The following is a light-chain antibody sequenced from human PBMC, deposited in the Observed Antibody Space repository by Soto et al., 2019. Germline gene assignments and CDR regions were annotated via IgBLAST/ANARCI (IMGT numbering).Light chain of an antibody. CDR2: SNN. CDR1: SSNIGSNY. CDR3: QSYDPTLRTSL. V-gene: IGLV1-47*02. Sequence: QLVLTQPPSASGTPGQRVTISCSGSSSNIGSNYVYWYQQLPGTAPKLLIHSNNNRPSGVPDRFSGSKSGTSASLAIAGLQADDEADYYCQSYDPTLRTSLFGGGTQLTVL. J-gene: IGLJ7*01.